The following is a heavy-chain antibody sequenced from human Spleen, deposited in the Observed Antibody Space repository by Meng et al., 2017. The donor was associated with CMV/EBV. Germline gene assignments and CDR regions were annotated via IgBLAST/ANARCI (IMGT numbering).Heavy chain of an antibody. CDR2: IIAVFSTA. V-gene: IGHV1-69*05. Sequence: CKVSGGTFNSYPIIWGRQAPGQGLEWMGGIIAVFSTAKYAQRFQGRVTITTDDSTSTAYMELSSLRSDDTAVYYCARGGFVGMDWFDPWGQGTLVTVSS. J-gene: IGHJ5*02. D-gene: IGHD3-10*01. CDR3: ARGGFVGMDWFDP. CDR1: GGTFNSYP.